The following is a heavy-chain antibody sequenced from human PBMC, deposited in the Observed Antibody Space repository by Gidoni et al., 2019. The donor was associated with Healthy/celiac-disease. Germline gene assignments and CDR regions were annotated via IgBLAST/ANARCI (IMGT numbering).Heavy chain of an antibody. CDR2: INPNSGGT. V-gene: IGHV1-2*06. Sequence: GRINPNSGGTNYAQKFQGRVTMTRDTSISTAYMELSRLRSDDTAVYYCARKKEYGDYEAEYGGHDYWGQGTLVTVSS. D-gene: IGHD4-17*01. J-gene: IGHJ4*02. CDR3: ARKKEYGDYEAEYGGHDY.